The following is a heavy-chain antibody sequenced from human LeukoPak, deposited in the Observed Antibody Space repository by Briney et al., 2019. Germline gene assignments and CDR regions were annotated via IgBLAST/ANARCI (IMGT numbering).Heavy chain of an antibody. J-gene: IGHJ4*02. D-gene: IGHD3-3*01. CDR1: GYTFTSYA. CDR3: ARDPGFWSGYMYYFDY. Sequence: RASVKVSCKASGYTFTSYAMNWVRQAPGQGLEWMGWISAYNGNTNYAQKLQGRVTMTTDTSTSTAYMELRSLRSDDTAVYYCARDPGFWSGYMYYFDYWGQGTLVTVSS. V-gene: IGHV1-18*01. CDR2: ISAYNGNT.